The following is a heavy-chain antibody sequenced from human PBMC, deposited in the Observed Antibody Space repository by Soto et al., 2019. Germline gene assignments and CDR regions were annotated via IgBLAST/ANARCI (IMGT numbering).Heavy chain of an antibody. J-gene: IGHJ5*01. V-gene: IGHV1-69*12. CDR3: ARVRGCYVWFDL. CDR2: IIPILGTA. CDR1: GGTFSSCA. D-gene: IGHD1-26*01. Sequence: QVQLVQSGAEVKKPGSSVKVSCKASGGTFSSCAISWVRQAPGQGLVWMGGIIPILGTANYAQKFQGRVTITADESTSTAYMGLSSLRSEDTAVDDCARVRGCYVWFDLWGQGTLVTVSS.